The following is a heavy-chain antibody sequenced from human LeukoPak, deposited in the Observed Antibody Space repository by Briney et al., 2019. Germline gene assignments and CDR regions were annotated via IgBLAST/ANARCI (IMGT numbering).Heavy chain of an antibody. J-gene: IGHJ4*02. CDR3: AKSSGLLGGFDY. D-gene: IGHD3-10*01. CDR1: GFTFGDYA. Sequence: PGGSLRLSCTASGFTFGDYAMHWVRQAPGKGLEWVSGISWNSGSIGYADSVKGRFTISRDNAKNSLYLQMNSLRAEDMALYYCAKSSGLLGGFDYWGQGTLVTVSS. CDR2: ISWNSGSI. V-gene: IGHV3-9*03.